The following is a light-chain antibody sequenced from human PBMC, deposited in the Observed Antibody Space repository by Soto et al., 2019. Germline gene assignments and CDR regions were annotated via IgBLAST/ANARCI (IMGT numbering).Light chain of an antibody. CDR3: SSFTNTITRYA. V-gene: IGLV2-14*01. Sequence: QSALTQPASVSGSHGQSITISCTGTSSDVGGYNYVSWFQHHPGKAPKLIIYEVSYRPSGVSNRFSGSKSGDTASLTISGLQAEDEADYYCSSFTNTITRYAFGTGTKVTVL. J-gene: IGLJ1*01. CDR2: EVS. CDR1: SSDVGGYNY.